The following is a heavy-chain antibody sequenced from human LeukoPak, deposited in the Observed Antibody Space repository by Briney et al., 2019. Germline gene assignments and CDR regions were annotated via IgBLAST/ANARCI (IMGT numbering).Heavy chain of an antibody. J-gene: IGHJ4*02. CDR1: GYTLTELS. Sequence: ASVKVSCKVSGYTLTELSMHWVRQAPGKGLEWMGGFDPEDGETIYAQKFQGRVTMTEDTSTDTAYMELSSLRSEDTAVYYCATPSFSSGWDRAFDYWGQGTLVTVS. D-gene: IGHD6-19*01. V-gene: IGHV1-24*01. CDR2: FDPEDGET. CDR3: ATPSFSSGWDRAFDY.